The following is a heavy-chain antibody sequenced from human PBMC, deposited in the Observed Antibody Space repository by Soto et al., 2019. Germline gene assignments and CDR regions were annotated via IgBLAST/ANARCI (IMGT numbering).Heavy chain of an antibody. V-gene: IGHV3-30*18. J-gene: IGHJ4*02. CDR1: GFTFSSYG. CDR2: ISYDGSNK. D-gene: IGHD3-22*01. Sequence: PVGSLRLSCAASGFTFSSYGMHWVRQARGKGLEWVAVISYDGSNKYYADSVKGRFTISRDNSKNTLYLQMNSLRAEDTAVYYCAKDWKADSSGYYSYFDYWGQGTLVTVSS. CDR3: AKDWKADSSGYYSYFDY.